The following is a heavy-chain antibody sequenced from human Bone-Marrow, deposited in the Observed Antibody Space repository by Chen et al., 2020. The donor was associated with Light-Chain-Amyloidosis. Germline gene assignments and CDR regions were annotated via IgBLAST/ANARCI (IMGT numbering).Heavy chain of an antibody. D-gene: IGHD5-12*01. CDR1: GFTFRTSW. V-gene: IGHV3-74*01. CDR2: INPDGTRV. CDR3: SREFTGYDDY. J-gene: IGHJ4*02. Sequence: DVQLLESGEGLVQPGGSMRLSCAAPGFTFRTSWMHWVRQAPGKGLVWVSRINPDGTRVDYADSVRGRFTISRDDAKSTVYLQMNSLRAEDTAVYYCSREFTGYDDYWGQGTLVTVSS.